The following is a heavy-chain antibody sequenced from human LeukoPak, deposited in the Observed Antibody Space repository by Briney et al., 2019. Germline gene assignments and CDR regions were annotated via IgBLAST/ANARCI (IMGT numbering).Heavy chain of an antibody. Sequence: GGSLILSCAASGFTFSTYSMNWVRQAPGKGLEWVSSISSRSSYINYVDSVKGRFTISRDNAKNSLYLQMNSLRVEDTAIYYCARDQLPIAEARQYNWFDPWGQGTLVTVSS. V-gene: IGHV3-21*04. D-gene: IGHD1-1*01. CDR1: GFTFSTYS. J-gene: IGHJ5*02. CDR3: ARDQLPIAEARQYNWFDP. CDR2: ISSRSSYI.